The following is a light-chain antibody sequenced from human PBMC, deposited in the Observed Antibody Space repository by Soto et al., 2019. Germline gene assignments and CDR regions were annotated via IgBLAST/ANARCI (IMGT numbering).Light chain of an antibody. CDR2: ANN. V-gene: IGLV1-40*01. CDR1: SFNIGAGYD. CDR3: QSYDSSLSGSV. J-gene: IGLJ3*02. Sequence: QSVLTQPPSVSGAPGQRVTISCTGSSFNIGAGYDVHWYQQLPGTAPKLLIYANNNRPSGVPDRFSGSKSGTSASLAITGLQAEDEADYYCQSYDSSLSGSVFGGGTKSPS.